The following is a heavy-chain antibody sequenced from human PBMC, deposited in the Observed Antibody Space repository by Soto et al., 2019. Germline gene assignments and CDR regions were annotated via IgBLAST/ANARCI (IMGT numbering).Heavy chain of an antibody. Sequence: QVQLQESGPGLVKPSETLSLSCSVSGGSISGHYWSWVRQTPGKGLEWIGYMYYSGSTNYNPSLKSRGTIPVDTSKNRFSLRLTSVTAADTAVYYCARGPYYDLIWNYYYMDVWGKGTTVTVSS. CDR1: GGSISGHY. J-gene: IGHJ6*03. CDR3: ARGPYYDLIWNYYYMDV. D-gene: IGHD3-16*01. CDR2: MYYSGST. V-gene: IGHV4-59*08.